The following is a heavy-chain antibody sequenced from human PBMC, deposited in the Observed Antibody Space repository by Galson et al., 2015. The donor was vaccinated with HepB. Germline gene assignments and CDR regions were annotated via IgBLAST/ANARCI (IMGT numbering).Heavy chain of an antibody. D-gene: IGHD7-27*01. J-gene: IGHJ4*02. CDR2: ISRGGEYI. V-gene: IGHV3-21*01. CDR3: ARDPPLGTPLDY. CDR1: GFIFNDYN. Sequence: SLRLSCAASGFIFNDYNMIWVRQAPGKGLEWVASISRGGEYIYYADSVKGRFTISRDNTKNSLYLQMNSLRAEDTALYYCARDPPLGTPLDYWGQGTLVTVSS.